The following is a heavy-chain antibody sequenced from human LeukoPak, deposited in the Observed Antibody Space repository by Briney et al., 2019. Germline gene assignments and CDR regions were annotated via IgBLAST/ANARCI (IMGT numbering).Heavy chain of an antibody. CDR2: ISSSGSTI. D-gene: IGHD3-22*01. V-gene: IGHV3-11*01. CDR3: ARAGYYDSSGYYPLDY. Sequence: GGSLRPSCAASGFTFSDYYMSWIRQAPGKGLEWVSYISSSGSTIYYADSVKGRFTISRDNAKNSLYLQMNSLRAEDTAVYYCARAGYYDSSGYYPLDYWGQGTLVTVSS. J-gene: IGHJ4*02. CDR1: GFTFSDYY.